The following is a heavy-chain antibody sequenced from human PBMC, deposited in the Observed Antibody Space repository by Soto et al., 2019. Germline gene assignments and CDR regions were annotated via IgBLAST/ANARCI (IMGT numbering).Heavy chain of an antibody. CDR1: GFTFSSYG. CDR3: TKGSSDSGFGNSDG. V-gene: IGHV3-33*06. D-gene: IGHD6-25*01. J-gene: IGHJ4*02. Sequence: LRLSCAASGFTFSSYGMHWVRQAPGKGLEWVSVISTGSSNKYYADSVKGRFTISRDNSKNTLNLQMDGLRAEDTAIYYCTKGSSDSGFGNSDGWGQGTQVTVSS. CDR2: ISTGSSNK.